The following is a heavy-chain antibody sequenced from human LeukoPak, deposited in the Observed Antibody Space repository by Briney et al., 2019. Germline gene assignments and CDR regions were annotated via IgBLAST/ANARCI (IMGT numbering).Heavy chain of an antibody. V-gene: IGHV4-59*01. D-gene: IGHD1-14*01. Sequence: SETLSLTCTVSGGSISSYYWSWSRQPPGKGLEWIGYTHYSGSTNYNPPLKSRVTMSVDTSKNQFSLKLSSVAAADTAVYYCARDVVSGTPGFDIWGQGTMVTVSS. CDR3: ARDVVSGTPGFDI. J-gene: IGHJ3*02. CDR2: THYSGST. CDR1: GGSISSYY.